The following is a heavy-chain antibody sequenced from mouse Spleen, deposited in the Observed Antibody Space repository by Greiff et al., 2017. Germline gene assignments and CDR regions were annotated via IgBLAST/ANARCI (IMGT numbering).Heavy chain of an antibody. D-gene: IGHD1-1*01. CDR1: GFSLTSYG. V-gene: IGHV2-6*01. CDR2: IWGGGST. J-gene: IGHJ4*01. Sequence: VKLMESGPGLVAPSQSLSITCTVSGFSLTSYGVDWVRQSPGKGLEWLGVIWGGGSTNYNSALKSRLSISKDNSKSQVFLKMNSLQTDDTAMYYCASGLRGGAMDYWGQGTSVTVSS. CDR3: ASGLRGGAMDY.